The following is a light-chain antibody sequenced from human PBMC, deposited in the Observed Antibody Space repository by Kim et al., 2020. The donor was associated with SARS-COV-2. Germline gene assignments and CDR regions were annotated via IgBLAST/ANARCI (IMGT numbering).Light chain of an antibody. J-gene: IGKJ1*01. V-gene: IGKV1-39*01. Sequence: ASVGDRVTISCRASQSIDNYLNLYQQKPGIPPSLLIYAASTLQSGVPSRFSGRGSGTDFTLTISSLQPEDFATYFCQQSYTLPRTFGQGTKVDIK. CDR3: QQSYTLPRT. CDR1: QSIDNY. CDR2: AAS.